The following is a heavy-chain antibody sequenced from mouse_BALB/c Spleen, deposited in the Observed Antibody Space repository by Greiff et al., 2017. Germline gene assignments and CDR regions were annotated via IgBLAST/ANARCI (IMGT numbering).Heavy chain of an antibody. Sequence: EVKLQESGGGLVKPGGSLKLSCAASGFTFSDYYMYWVRQTPEKRLEWVATISDGGSYTYYPDSVKGRFTISRDNAKNNLYLQMSSLKSEDTAMYYCARDHGFAYWGQGTLVTVSA. V-gene: IGHV5-4*02. CDR2: ISDGGSYT. J-gene: IGHJ3*01. CDR3: ARDHGFAY. CDR1: GFTFSDYY.